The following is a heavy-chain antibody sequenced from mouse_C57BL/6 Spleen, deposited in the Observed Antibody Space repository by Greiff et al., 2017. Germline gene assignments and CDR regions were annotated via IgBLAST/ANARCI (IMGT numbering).Heavy chain of an antibody. Sequence: QVQLQQPGAELVRPGSSVKLSCKASGYTFTSYWMHWVKQRPIQGLEWIGNIDPSDSETNYNQKFKDKATLTVDKSSSTAYMQLSSLTSEDSAVYYCARDYDSSYAMGYQGKGTSVTVSS. J-gene: IGHJ4*01. CDR3: ARDYDSSYAMGY. V-gene: IGHV1-52*01. CDR1: GYTFTSYW. D-gene: IGHD1-1*01. CDR2: IDPSDSET.